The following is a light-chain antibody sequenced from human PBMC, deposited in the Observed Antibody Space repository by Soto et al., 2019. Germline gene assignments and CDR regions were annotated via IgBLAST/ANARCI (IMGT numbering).Light chain of an antibody. CDR1: SSDIGDYNY. CDR3: ASYRGSNTLEI. V-gene: IGLV2-14*03. CDR2: DVT. Sequence: QSGLTQPAAVSGSPGQWITISCTGTSSDIGDYNYVSWYQQQPGKAPKLMIYDVTKRPTGISNRFSGSKSGNTASLTISGLQAEDEADYYCASYRGSNTLEIFGGGTQLTVL. J-gene: IGLJ2*01.